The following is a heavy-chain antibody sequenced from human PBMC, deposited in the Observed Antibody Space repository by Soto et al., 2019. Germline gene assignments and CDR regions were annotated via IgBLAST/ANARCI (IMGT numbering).Heavy chain of an antibody. CDR3: AKGDCSGRTCYGSDY. CDR1: GFTLSMYA. D-gene: IGHD2-15*01. Sequence: TSETLSLSCEASGFTLSMYAMRWIRQAPGKGLEWVSTITSGGGLYTADSVKGRLTISRDNSKNTMYLQMNRLKVEDTAIYYCAKGDCSGRTCYGSDYWGQGTVVTVSS. V-gene: IGHV3-23*01. J-gene: IGHJ4*02. CDR2: ITSGGGL.